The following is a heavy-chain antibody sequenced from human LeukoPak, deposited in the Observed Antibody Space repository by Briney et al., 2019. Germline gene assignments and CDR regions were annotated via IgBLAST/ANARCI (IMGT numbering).Heavy chain of an antibody. CDR1: GYTFTGYY. CDR3: ARGGSSSYYFDY. Sequence: RASVKVSCKASGYTFTGYYMHWVRQAPGQGLEWMGWINPNSGGTNYAQKLQGRVTMTTDTSTSTAYMELRSLRSDDTAVYYCARGGSSSYYFDYWGQGTLVTVSS. CDR2: INPNSGGT. J-gene: IGHJ4*02. V-gene: IGHV1-2*02. D-gene: IGHD6-6*01.